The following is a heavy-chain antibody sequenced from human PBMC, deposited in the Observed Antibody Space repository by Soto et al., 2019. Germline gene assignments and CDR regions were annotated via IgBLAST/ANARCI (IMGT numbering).Heavy chain of an antibody. CDR3: AREQGYYDFWSGYVTDAFDI. V-gene: IGHV1-46*01. Sequence: ASVKVSCKASGYTFTSYYMHWVRQAPGQGLEWMGIINPSGGSTSYAQKFQGRVTMTRDTSTSTVYMELSSLRSEDTAVYYCAREQGYYDFWSGYVTDAFDIWGQGTMVTVSS. D-gene: IGHD3-3*01. CDR1: GYTFTSYY. CDR2: INPSGGST. J-gene: IGHJ3*02.